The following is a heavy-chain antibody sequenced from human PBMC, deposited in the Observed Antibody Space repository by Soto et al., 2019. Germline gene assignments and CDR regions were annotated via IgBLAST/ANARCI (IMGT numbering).Heavy chain of an antibody. J-gene: IGHJ2*01. CDR1: GGTFSSYA. CDR3: ARVVTVVKSFHYWYVDL. Sequence: QVQLVQSGAEVKKPGSSVKVSCKASGGTFSSYAISWVRQAPGQGLEWMGGIIPIFGTANYAQKFQGRVTITADESTSTAYMELSSLRSEDTAVYYCARVVTVVKSFHYWYVDLWGRGPLVTVSS. V-gene: IGHV1-69*12. D-gene: IGHD2-15*01. CDR2: IIPIFGTA.